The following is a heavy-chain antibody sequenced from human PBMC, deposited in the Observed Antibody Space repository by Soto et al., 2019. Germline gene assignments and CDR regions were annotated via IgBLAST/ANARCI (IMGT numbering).Heavy chain of an antibody. J-gene: IGHJ4*02. CDR1: GFTLCSYG. CDR2: IWYDGSNK. D-gene: IGHD7-27*01. V-gene: IGHV3-33*01. Sequence: GGSLRLSCAASGFTLCSYGMHWVRQAPGKGLEWVAVIWYDGSNKYYADSVKGRFTISRDNSKNTLYLQMNSLRAEDTAVYYCATNPDFDYCGRGTLVTVSS. CDR3: ATNPDFDY.